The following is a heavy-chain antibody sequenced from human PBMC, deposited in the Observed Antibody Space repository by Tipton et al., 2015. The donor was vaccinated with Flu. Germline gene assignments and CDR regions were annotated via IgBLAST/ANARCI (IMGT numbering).Heavy chain of an antibody. Sequence: TLSLTCSVSGGSISGHYWNWIRQPPGKGLEWIGYIYFSGSTEYNPSLRSRATISLDTSKKHFSLNLSSVIAADTAMYYCARGSYGELLYFDYWGQGTVVTVSS. J-gene: IGHJ4*02. CDR3: ARGSYGELLYFDY. CDR2: IYFSGST. V-gene: IGHV4-59*11. D-gene: IGHD1-26*01. CDR1: GGSISGHY.